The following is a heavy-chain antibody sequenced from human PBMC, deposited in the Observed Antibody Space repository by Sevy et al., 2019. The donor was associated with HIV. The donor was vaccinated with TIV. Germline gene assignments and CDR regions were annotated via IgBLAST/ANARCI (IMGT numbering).Heavy chain of an antibody. Sequence: GGSLRLSCASSGFTFSSYSMNWVRQAPGKGLEWVSSTSSSSSYIYYADSMKGRFTISRDNAKNSRYLQMNSLRAEDTAVYYCARDEVYCGGDCYSFGMDVWGQGTTVTVSS. CDR2: TSSSSSYI. V-gene: IGHV3-21*01. J-gene: IGHJ6*02. D-gene: IGHD2-21*02. CDR1: GFTFSSYS. CDR3: ARDEVYCGGDCYSFGMDV.